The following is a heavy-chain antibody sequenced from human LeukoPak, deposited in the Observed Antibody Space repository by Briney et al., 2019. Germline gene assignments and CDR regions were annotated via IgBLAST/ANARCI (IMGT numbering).Heavy chain of an antibody. D-gene: IGHD3-3*01. CDR3: ARDLESSGWEKGPSEI. J-gene: IGHJ3*02. CDR1: GGSMSIYF. Sequence: PSETLSLTCTVSGGSMSIYFWSWVRQPPGKGLEWIGQIHYSGNTNFNPSLKSRVTISVDTSKNYISLKLTSVTAADTAVYYFARDLESSGWEKGPSEIWGRGTMGNVSS. V-gene: IGHV4-59*01. CDR2: IHYSGNT.